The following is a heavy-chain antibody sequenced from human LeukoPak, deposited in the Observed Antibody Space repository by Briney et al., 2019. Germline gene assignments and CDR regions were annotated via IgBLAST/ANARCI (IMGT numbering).Heavy chain of an antibody. CDR2: ISGSGGST. CDR3: AKFGYSDWLSHFDY. Sequence: PGGSLRLSCAASGFSFDDHGMSWVRQAPGKGLEWVSGISGSGGSTNYADSVKGRFTISRDNSKNTLYLQMNSLRAEDTAVYYCAKFGYSDWLSHFDYWGQGTLVTVSS. J-gene: IGHJ4*02. V-gene: IGHV3-23*01. CDR1: GFSFDDHG. D-gene: IGHD3-9*01.